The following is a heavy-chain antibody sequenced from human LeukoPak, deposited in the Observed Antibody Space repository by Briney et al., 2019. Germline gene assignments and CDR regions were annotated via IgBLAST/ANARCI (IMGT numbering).Heavy chain of an antibody. CDR3: ASGNIVVVDYYGMDV. CDR1: GGSISSSNW. Sequence: KPSETLSLTCAVSGGSISSSNWWSWVRQPPGKGLEWIGEIYHSGSTNYNPSLKSRVTISVDKSKNQFSLKLSSVTAADTAVYYCASGNIVVVDYYGMDVWGQGTTVTVSS. J-gene: IGHJ6*02. D-gene: IGHD2-15*01. CDR2: IYHSGST. V-gene: IGHV4-4*02.